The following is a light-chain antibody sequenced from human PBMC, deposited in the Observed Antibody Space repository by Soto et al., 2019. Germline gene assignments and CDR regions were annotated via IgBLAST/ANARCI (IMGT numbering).Light chain of an antibody. J-gene: IGLJ2*01. CDR2: DNH. Sequence: QSVLTQPPSVSGSPGQKVTSSCVGSSTNIGSYYGGNWYQQLPGAAPKLLIYDNHNPPSGVADRFSGSKSGTSSSLAITGLQTDDEADYFCQPYDSRLSASIFGGGTKVTVL. V-gene: IGLV1-40*01. CDR1: STNIGSYYG. CDR3: QPYDSRLSASI.